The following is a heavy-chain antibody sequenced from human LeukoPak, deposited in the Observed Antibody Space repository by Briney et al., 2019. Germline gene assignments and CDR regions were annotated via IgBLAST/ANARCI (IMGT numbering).Heavy chain of an antibody. V-gene: IGHV1-46*01. Sequence: ASVKVSCKASGGSFSSYTIDWVRQAPGQGLEWMGIINPSGGSTSYAQKFQGRVTMTRDTSTSTVYMELSSLRSEDTAVYYCARAVPFDYWGQGTLVTVSS. J-gene: IGHJ4*02. CDR2: INPSGGST. CDR3: ARAVPFDY. D-gene: IGHD1-1*01. CDR1: GGSFSSYT.